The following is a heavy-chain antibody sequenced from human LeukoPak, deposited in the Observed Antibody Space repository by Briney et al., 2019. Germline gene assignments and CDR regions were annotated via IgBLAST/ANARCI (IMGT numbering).Heavy chain of an antibody. J-gene: IGHJ6*02. CDR2: IYYSGST. D-gene: IGHD3-16*01. Sequence: SETLSLTCTVSGGSISSGGYYWSWIRQHPGKGLEWIGYIYYSGSTYYNPSLKSRVTISVDTSKNQFSLKLSSVTAADTAVYYCARVWSSYPGILYGMDVWGQGTTVTVSS. CDR1: GGSISSGGYY. CDR3: ARVWSSYPGILYGMDV. V-gene: IGHV4-31*03.